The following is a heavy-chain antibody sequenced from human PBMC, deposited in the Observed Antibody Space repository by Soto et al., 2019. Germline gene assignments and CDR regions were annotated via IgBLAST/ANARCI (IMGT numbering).Heavy chain of an antibody. V-gene: IGHV1-69*08. CDR2: IIPILGIA. Sequence: QVQLVQSGAEVKKPGSSVKVSCKASGGTFSSYTISWVRQAPGQGLEWMGRIIPILGIANYAQKFQGRVTITTDKSTSTASMEPSSLRSEDTAVDYCARDVTTMVRGSMDVWGQGTTVTVSS. CDR3: ARDVTTMVRGSMDV. CDR1: GGTFSSYT. J-gene: IGHJ6*02. D-gene: IGHD3-10*01.